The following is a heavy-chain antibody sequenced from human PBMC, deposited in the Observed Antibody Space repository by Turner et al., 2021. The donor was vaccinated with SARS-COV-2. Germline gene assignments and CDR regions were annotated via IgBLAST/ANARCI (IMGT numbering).Heavy chain of an antibody. V-gene: IGHV1-24*01. D-gene: IGHD3-9*01. CDR3: AKLGVTESLLIIDAFDR. J-gene: IGHJ3*01. CDR1: ENTLTKLA. Sequence: QVQVVQSGAEVTQPGAPVKVPCKVSENTLTKLAIHWVRQSPGKGLEWMGGFDFENGETMNAQGFQGRLTLTADTSTNTAYMEMSSLRSEDTAIYYCAKLGVTESLLIIDAFDRWGQGTWVTVSS. CDR2: FDFENGET.